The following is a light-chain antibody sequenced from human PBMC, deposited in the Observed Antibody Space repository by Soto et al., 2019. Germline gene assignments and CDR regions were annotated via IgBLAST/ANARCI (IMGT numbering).Light chain of an antibody. Sequence: DIQMTQSPSSLSASVGDRVTITARASQHISEYLNWYQYKPGKAPKLLITDASNLKTGVPSRFSGSGSGTEYTFTINSLQPEDIATYYCQQYENFPLTFGGGTKVDIK. CDR1: QHISEY. CDR2: DAS. CDR3: QQYENFPLT. J-gene: IGKJ4*01. V-gene: IGKV1-33*01.